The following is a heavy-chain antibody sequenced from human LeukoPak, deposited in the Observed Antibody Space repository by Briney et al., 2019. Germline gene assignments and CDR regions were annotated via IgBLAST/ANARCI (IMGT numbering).Heavy chain of an antibody. CDR2: INHSGST. CDR3: ARGGDFWSGYYSTPTLYYYYYMDV. CDR1: GGSFSGYY. D-gene: IGHD3-3*01. Sequence: SETLSHTCAVYGGSFSGYYWSWIRQPPGKGLEWIGEINHSGSTNYNPSLKSRVTISVDTSKNQFSLKLSSVTAADTAVYYCARGGDFWSGYYSTPTLYYYYYMDVWGKGTTVTVSS. J-gene: IGHJ6*03. V-gene: IGHV4-34*01.